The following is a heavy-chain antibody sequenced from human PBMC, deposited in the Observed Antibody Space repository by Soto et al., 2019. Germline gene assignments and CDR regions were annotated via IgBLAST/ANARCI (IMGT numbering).Heavy chain of an antibody. CDR3: ARELSIGDYGMDV. J-gene: IGHJ6*02. CDR1: GGSISSGDYY. Sequence: SETLSLTCAVSGGSISSGDYYWSWIRQPPGKGLEWIGYIYYSGSTYYNPSLKSRVTISVDTSKNQFSLKLSSVTAADTAVYYCARELSIGDYGMDVWGQETTVTVSS. V-gene: IGHV4-30-4*01. CDR2: IYYSGST. D-gene: IGHD3-3*01.